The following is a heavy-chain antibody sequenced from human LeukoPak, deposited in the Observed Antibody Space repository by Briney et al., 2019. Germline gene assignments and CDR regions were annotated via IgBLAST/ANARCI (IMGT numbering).Heavy chain of an antibody. CDR2: IRYDGTNI. D-gene: IGHD3-3*01. CDR3: DKDRKVFLEWPKGCNDY. V-gene: IGHV3-30*02. Sequence: PGGSLRLSCAASGFTFSTYGMHWVRQAPGKGLEWVAFIRYDGTNIYYADSVKGRFTISRDNSKNTLYLQMNSLRAEDTAVYYCDKDRKVFLEWPKGCNDYWGQGTLVTVSS. CDR1: GFTFSTYG. J-gene: IGHJ4*02.